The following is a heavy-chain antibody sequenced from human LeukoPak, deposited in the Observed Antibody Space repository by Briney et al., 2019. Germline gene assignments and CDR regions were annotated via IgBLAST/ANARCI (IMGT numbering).Heavy chain of an antibody. Sequence: SVKVSCKASGGTFSSYAISWVRQAPGQGLEWMGGIIPIFGTANYAQKFQGRVTITADESTSTAYMELSSLRSEDTAVYYCARGAHPPQIFGVVINSENYYYYGMDVWGQGTTVTVSS. CDR2: IIPIFGTA. D-gene: IGHD3-3*01. CDR1: GGTFSSYA. CDR3: ARGAHPPQIFGVVINSENYYYYGMDV. J-gene: IGHJ6*02. V-gene: IGHV1-69*13.